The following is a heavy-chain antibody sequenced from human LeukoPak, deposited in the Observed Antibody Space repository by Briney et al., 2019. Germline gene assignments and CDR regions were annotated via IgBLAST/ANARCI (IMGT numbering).Heavy chain of an antibody. D-gene: IGHD6-19*01. J-gene: IGHJ5*02. CDR2: INAGNGNT. CDR3: ARAGHFGWYVGVYWFDP. CDR1: GYTLTSYA. V-gene: IGHV1-3*01. Sequence: GASVKVSCKASGYTLTSYAMHWVRQAPGQRLEWMGWINAGNGNTKYSQKFQGRVTITRDTSASTAYMELSSLRSEDTAVCYCARAGHFGWYVGVYWFDPWGQGTLVTVSS.